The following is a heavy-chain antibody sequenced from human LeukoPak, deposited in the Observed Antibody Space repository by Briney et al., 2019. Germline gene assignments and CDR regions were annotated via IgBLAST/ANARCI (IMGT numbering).Heavy chain of an antibody. Sequence: GGSLRLSCAASGFTFSNYLMHWVRQAPGKGLEWVALILQDGSKEFYGDSVKGRFTVSRDNSKNTVYLQMNSLRDEDTAVYHCAREIMATAPDYWGQGTLVTVSS. D-gene: IGHD5-24*01. CDR2: ILQDGSKE. CDR3: AREIMATAPDY. V-gene: IGHV3-30*02. J-gene: IGHJ4*02. CDR1: GFTFSNYL.